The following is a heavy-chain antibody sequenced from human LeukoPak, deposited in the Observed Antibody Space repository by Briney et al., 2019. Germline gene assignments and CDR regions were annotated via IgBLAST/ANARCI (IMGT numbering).Heavy chain of an antibody. D-gene: IGHD6-13*01. V-gene: IGHV3-23*01. CDR1: GFTFSSYA. J-gene: IGHJ4*02. CDR3: AKQPIGGSSTWYFDC. CDR2: IIGSGGST. Sequence: GSLRLSCAASGFTFSSYAMSWVRQAPGKGLEWVSVIIGSGGSTFYADSVKGRFTISRDNSKNTLYLQMNSLRAEDTAVYYCAKQPIGGSSTWYFDCWGQGTLVTVSS.